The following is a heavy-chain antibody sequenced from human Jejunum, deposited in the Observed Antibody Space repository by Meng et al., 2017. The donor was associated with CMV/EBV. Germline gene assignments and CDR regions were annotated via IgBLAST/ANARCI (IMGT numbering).Heavy chain of an antibody. J-gene: IGHJ4*02. D-gene: IGHD3-3*01. Sequence: VSGGSITQYYWSWVRQSPGKGLEWIAYVYHSGRTNYNSLLKSRVVISVDTSKNQVFLRLKSVTAADTAVYYCARGDERWSGYFMGWGQGTLVTVSS. CDR1: GGSITQYY. CDR2: VYHSGRT. CDR3: ARGDERWSGYFMG. V-gene: IGHV4-59*01.